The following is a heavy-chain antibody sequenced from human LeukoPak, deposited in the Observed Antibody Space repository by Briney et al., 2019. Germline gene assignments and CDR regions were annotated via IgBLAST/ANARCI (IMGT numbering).Heavy chain of an antibody. CDR1: GFTFSSYS. J-gene: IGHJ4*02. CDR3: ARETVCSGGSCYYEFDY. CDR2: ISSSSSYI. D-gene: IGHD2-15*01. V-gene: IGHV3-21*04. Sequence: GGSLRLSCAASGFTFSSYSMNWVRQAPGKGLEWVSSISSSSSYIYYADSVKGRFTISRDNAKNSLYLQMNSLRAEDTAVYYCARETVCSGGSCYYEFDYWGQGTLVTVSS.